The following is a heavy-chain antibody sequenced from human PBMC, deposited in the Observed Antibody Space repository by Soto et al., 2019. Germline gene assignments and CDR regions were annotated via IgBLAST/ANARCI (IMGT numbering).Heavy chain of an antibody. CDR3: AISSMVRGVIIDPYYFDY. Sequence: PSATLSLTCTVSGGSFSRGGYYWSWIRQHPGKGLEWIGYIYYSGSTYYNPSPKSRVTISVDTSKNQFSLKLSSVTAAGTAVYYCAISSMVRGVIIDPYYFDYWGQGTLVTSPQ. V-gene: IGHV4-31*03. CDR2: IYYSGST. CDR1: GGSFSRGGYY. D-gene: IGHD3-10*01. J-gene: IGHJ4*02.